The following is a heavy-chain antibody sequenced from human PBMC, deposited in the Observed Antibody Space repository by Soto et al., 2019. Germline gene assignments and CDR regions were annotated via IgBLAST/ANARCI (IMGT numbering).Heavy chain of an antibody. CDR3: ARDSGGGAPAGKPDY. CDR1: GFTFFNSA. J-gene: IGHJ4*02. D-gene: IGHD1-26*01. V-gene: IGHV3-30*14. Sequence: GGSLRLSCAASGFTFFNSAMHWVRQAPGKGLEWMAFTSYDGGNNYYTDYSDSVKGRFTISRDNSKNTLYLQMNGLRPEDTAVYYCARDSGGGAPAGKPDYWGQGTRVTVSS. CDR2: TSYDGGNNYYT.